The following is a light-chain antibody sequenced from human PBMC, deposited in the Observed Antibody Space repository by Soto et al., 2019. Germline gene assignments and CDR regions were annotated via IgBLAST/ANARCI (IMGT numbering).Light chain of an antibody. V-gene: IGLV1-40*01. CDR1: SSNIGAGYD. CDR3: QSYDSSLSSHVV. J-gene: IGLJ2*01. CDR2: GNS. Sequence: QAVVTQPPSVSGAPGQRVTISCTGSSSNIGAGYDVHWYQQLPGTAPKLLIYGNSNGPSGVPDRFSGSKSGTSASLAITGLQAEDEADYYCQSYDSSLSSHVVFGGGTKLTVL.